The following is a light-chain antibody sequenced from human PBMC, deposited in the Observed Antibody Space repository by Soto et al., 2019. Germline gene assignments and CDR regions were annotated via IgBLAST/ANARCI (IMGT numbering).Light chain of an antibody. CDR1: QSVSSS. CDR2: GAS. V-gene: IGKV3-15*01. J-gene: IGKJ1*01. Sequence: IVMSQSPAALSVSPGERATLSCRASQSVSSSLAWYQQKLGQAPRLLLYGASTRATGIPARFSGSGSGTEFTLTISSLQSEDFAVYYCQQYYNWPTFGQGTKVDIK. CDR3: QQYYNWPT.